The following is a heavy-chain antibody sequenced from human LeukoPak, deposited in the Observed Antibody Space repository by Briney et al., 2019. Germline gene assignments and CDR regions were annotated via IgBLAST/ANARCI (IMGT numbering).Heavy chain of an antibody. CDR1: GFTFDDYG. D-gene: IGHD6-25*01. Sequence: GGSLRLSCAASGFTFDDYGMSWVRQAPGKGLEWVSSTSSGSTYIYYAVSVKGRFTISRDNAKNSLYLQMNSLRAEDTAVYYCARGSNVQQRLDSFDFWGQGTLVTVSS. CDR3: ARGSNVQQRLDSFDF. J-gene: IGHJ4*02. CDR2: TSSGSTYI. V-gene: IGHV3-21*01.